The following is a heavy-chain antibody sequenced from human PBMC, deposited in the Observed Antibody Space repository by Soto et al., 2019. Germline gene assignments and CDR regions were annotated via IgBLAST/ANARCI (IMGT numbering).Heavy chain of an antibody. CDR1: GGSISTFY. J-gene: IGHJ4*02. V-gene: IGHV4-59*08. CDR2: IYFSGST. D-gene: IGHD2-2*01. CDR3: ARHCSSASCPFDF. Sequence: QVQLQESGPGLVKPSETLSLTCTVSGGSISTFYWSWVRQPPGKGLEWIGYIYFSGSTNYNPSLKSRITISVDTSKNQFSLKLNSVTAADTAVYYCARHCSSASCPFDFWGRGTLVTVSS.